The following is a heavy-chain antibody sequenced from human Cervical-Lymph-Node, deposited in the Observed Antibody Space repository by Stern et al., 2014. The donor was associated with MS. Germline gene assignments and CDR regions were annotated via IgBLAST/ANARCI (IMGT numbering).Heavy chain of an antibody. V-gene: IGHV5-51*03. D-gene: IGHD2-2*01. CDR1: GYTFTDYW. CDR2: NYPRDSVL. Sequence: EVQLVQSGAEVRKPGESLKISCKASGYTFTDYWIGWVRQMPGKGLEWMGINYPRDSVLTYSPSFQGQVTISADRSISTAYLQWSSLRASDTAIYYCARRMPPDYWGQGTLVTVSS. CDR3: ARRMPPDY. J-gene: IGHJ4*02.